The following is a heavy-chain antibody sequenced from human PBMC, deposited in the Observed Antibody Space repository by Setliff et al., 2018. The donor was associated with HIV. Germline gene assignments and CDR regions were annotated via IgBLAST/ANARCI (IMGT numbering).Heavy chain of an antibody. V-gene: IGHV3-7*01. J-gene: IGHJ3*02. CDR1: RFTFSNHW. Sequence: GESLKISCAASRFTFSNHWMTWVRQAPGKGLEWVANINPDGGAKIYLDSVRGRFTISRDNAKNSLSLQMNSLRAEDTALYYCARVDATDEAFGMWGQGTMVTVSS. CDR2: INPDGGAK. CDR3: ARVDATDEAFGM.